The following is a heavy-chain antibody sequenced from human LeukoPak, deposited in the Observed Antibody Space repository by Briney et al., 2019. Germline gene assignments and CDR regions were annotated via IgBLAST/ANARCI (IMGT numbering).Heavy chain of an antibody. CDR1: GGSISSYY. CDR3: AWGDLAYCGGDCYPNFDY. Sequence: SETLSLTCTVSGGSISSYYWSWIRQPPGKGLEWIGYIYYSGSTNYNPSLKSRVTISVDTSKNQFSLKLSSVTAADTAVYYCAWGDLAYCGGDCYPNFDYWGQGTLVTVSS. J-gene: IGHJ4*02. V-gene: IGHV4-59*01. CDR2: IYYSGST. D-gene: IGHD2-21*02.